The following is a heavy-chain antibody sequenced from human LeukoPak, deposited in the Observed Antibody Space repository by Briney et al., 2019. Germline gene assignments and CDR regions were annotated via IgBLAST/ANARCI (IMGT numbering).Heavy chain of an antibody. D-gene: IGHD3-22*01. CDR1: GGTFSSYA. CDR3: ARQHSSGYYSPHYYYGMDV. V-gene: IGHV1-69*13. CDR2: IIPIFGTA. Sequence: GASVNVSCKASGGTFSSYAISWVRQAPGQGLEWMGGIIPIFGTANYAQKFQGRVTITADESTSTAYMELRSLRSDDTAVYYCARQHSSGYYSPHYYYGMDVWGQGTTVTVSS. J-gene: IGHJ6*02.